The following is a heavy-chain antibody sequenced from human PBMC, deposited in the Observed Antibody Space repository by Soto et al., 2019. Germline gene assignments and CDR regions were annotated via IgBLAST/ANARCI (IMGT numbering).Heavy chain of an antibody. J-gene: IGHJ4*02. V-gene: IGHV3-15*01. CDR3: STVQRPGGL. Sequence: LPCAASGFTFSNACMSWVRQAPRKRLEWVGSIKSKAEGGTTDYVAPVKSRSTLTRDDSKNTLYLQMNSLKTEDTAVYYWSTVQRPGGLWGQGTLVTVSS. CDR2: IKSKAEGGTT. D-gene: IGHD3-16*01. CDR1: GFTFSNAC.